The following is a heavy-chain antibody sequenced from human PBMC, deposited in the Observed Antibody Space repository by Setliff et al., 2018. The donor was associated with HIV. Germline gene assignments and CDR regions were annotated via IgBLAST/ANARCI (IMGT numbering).Heavy chain of an antibody. D-gene: IGHD3-22*01. CDR2: IWHDGSNK. CDR3: ARELSAGYYYDSSGGALDY. Sequence: GESLKISCAASGFTFSSYGMHWVRQAPGKGLEWVALIWHDGSNKYYGDSVKGRFTISRDNSKNTLYLQMNSLRAEDTAVYYCARELSAGYYYDSSGGALDYWGQGTLVTVSS. J-gene: IGHJ4*02. CDR1: GFTFSSYG. V-gene: IGHV3-33*01.